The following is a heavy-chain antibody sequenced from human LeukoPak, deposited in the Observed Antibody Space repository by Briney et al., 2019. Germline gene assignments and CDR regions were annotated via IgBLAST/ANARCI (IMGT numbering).Heavy chain of an antibody. J-gene: IGHJ2*01. Sequence: RPSETLSLTCAVYGGSFSVYYWSWIRQPPGKGLEWLGEISHSGSTNYNPSLKSRVTISVDTSKNQFSLKLSSVTAADTAVYYCARGPTRYCSGGSCYLRGYFDLWGRGTLVTVSS. D-gene: IGHD2-15*01. CDR1: GGSFSVYY. CDR2: ISHSGST. CDR3: ARGPTRYCSGGSCYLRGYFDL. V-gene: IGHV4-34*01.